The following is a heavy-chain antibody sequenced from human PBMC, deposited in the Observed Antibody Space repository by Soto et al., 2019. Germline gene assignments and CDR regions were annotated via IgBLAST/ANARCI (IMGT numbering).Heavy chain of an antibody. CDR2: ISSSSSYI. Sequence: PGGSLRLSCAASGCTFSSYSMNWVRQAQGKGLEWVSSISSSSSYIYYADSVKGRFTISRDNAKNSLYLQMNSLRAEDTAVYYCAREGPAYCGGDCYSFWYFDLCGRGTLVTVSS. CDR1: GCTFSSYS. CDR3: AREGPAYCGGDCYSFWYFDL. V-gene: IGHV3-21*01. D-gene: IGHD2-21*01. J-gene: IGHJ2*01.